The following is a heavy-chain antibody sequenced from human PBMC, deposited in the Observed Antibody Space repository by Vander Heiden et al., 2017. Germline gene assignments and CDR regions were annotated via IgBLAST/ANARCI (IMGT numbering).Heavy chain of an antibody. CDR1: GGTFSSYA. CDR3: ARAPSRGTGGMDV. CDR2: IIPIFGTA. D-gene: IGHD7-27*01. V-gene: IGHV1-69*06. Sequence: VQLVQSGAEVKKPGSSVKVSCKASGGTFSSYAISWVRQAPGKQLEWMGGIIPIFGTANYAQKFQGRVTITADKSTSTAYMELSSLRSEDTAGYYCARAPSRGTGGMDVWGQGTTVTVSS. J-gene: IGHJ6*02.